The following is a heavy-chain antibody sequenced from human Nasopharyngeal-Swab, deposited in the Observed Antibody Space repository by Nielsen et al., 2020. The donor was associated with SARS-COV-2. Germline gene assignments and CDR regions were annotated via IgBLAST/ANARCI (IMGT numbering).Heavy chain of an antibody. J-gene: IGHJ4*02. D-gene: IGHD5-24*01. Sequence: GGSLRLSCTASGFTFSSYEMNWVRQAPGKGLEWFSYISSSGSTIYYADSVKGRFTISRDHAKSSVYLQMTSLRAEDTAVYYCARGAWLTYDYWGQGTLVTVSS. CDR1: GFTFSSYE. CDR3: ARGAWLTYDY. V-gene: IGHV3-48*03. CDR2: ISSSGSTI.